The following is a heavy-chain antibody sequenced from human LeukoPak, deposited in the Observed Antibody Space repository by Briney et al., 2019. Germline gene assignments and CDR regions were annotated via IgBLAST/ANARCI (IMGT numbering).Heavy chain of an antibody. Sequence: PGGSLRLSCAASGFTFSSYAMSWVRQAPGKGLEWVAFIRYDGITKFYIDSVKGRFAISRDNSKDTLSLQMNSLRTEDTAVYYCAALHTGTFVDYWGQGTLVTVSS. CDR1: GFTFSSYA. D-gene: IGHD4-17*01. CDR2: IRYDGITK. CDR3: AALHTGTFVDY. V-gene: IGHV3-30*02. J-gene: IGHJ4*02.